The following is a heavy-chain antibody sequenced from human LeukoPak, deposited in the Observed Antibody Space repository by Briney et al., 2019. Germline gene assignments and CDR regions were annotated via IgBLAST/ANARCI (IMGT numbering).Heavy chain of an antibody. J-gene: IGHJ4*02. CDR2: ILENGSNQ. D-gene: IGHD6-19*01. Sequence: GRSLRLSCVASGFTFSNYIMHWVRQAPGKGLNWVAVILENGSNQYYADSVKGRFTISRDNSKNTLFLQMNSLRGEDTAMYYCARVQGGGYRTADYWGQGTLVTVSS. CDR3: ARVQGGGYRTADY. V-gene: IGHV3-30*04. CDR1: GFTFSNYI.